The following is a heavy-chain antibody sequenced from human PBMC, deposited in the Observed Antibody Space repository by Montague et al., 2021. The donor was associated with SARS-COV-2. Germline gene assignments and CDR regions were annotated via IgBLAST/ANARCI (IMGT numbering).Heavy chain of an antibody. V-gene: IGHV2-5*02. CDR3: AHRRALWDAFDI. D-gene: IGHD3-16*01. Sequence: PALVKPTQTLTLTRTFSGFSLSTSGVGVGWIRQPPGKALEWLALIYWDDDKRYSPSLKSRLTITKDTSKNQVVLTMTNMDPVDTATYYCAHRRALWDAFDIWGQGTMVTVSS. CDR1: GFSLSTSGVG. J-gene: IGHJ3*02. CDR2: IYWDDDK.